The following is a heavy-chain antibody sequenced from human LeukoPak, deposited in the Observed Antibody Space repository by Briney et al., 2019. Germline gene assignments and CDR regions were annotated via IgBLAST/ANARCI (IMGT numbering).Heavy chain of an antibody. CDR2: IYSGGST. J-gene: IGHJ4*02. CDR1: GFTVSSNY. V-gene: IGHV3-66*01. Sequence: GGSLRLSCAASGFTVSSNYMSWVRQAPGKGLEWVSVIYSGGSTYYADSVKGRFTISRDNSKNTLYLQMNSLRAEDTAVYYCARDLSKASPYPNWGQGTLVTVSS. CDR3: ARDLSKASPYPN. D-gene: IGHD2/OR15-2a*01.